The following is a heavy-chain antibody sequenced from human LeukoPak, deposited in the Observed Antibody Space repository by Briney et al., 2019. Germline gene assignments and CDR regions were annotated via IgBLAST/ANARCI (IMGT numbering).Heavy chain of an antibody. CDR2: INPSGGST. V-gene: IGHV1-46*03. Sequence: GASVKVSCKASGYTFTSYYMHWVRQAPGQGLEWMGIINPSGGSTSYAQKFQGRATMTRDTSTSTVYMELSSLRSEDTAVYYCARDSTVVTYDYWGQGTLVTVSS. CDR1: GYTFTSYY. CDR3: ARDSTVVTYDY. D-gene: IGHD4-23*01. J-gene: IGHJ4*02.